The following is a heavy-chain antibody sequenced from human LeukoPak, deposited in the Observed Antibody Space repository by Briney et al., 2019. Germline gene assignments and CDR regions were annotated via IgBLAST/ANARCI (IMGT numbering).Heavy chain of an antibody. CDR1: GFTFSSYS. CDR3: ARDWGYYDSSGYSYPYYFDY. D-gene: IGHD3-22*01. Sequence: PGGSLRLSCAASGFTFSSYSMNWVRQAPGKGLEWVSSISSGSSYIYYADSVKGRFTISRDNAKNSLYLQMNSLRAEDTAVYYCARDWGYYDSSGYSYPYYFDYWGQGTLVTVSS. CDR2: ISSGSSYI. V-gene: IGHV3-21*01. J-gene: IGHJ4*02.